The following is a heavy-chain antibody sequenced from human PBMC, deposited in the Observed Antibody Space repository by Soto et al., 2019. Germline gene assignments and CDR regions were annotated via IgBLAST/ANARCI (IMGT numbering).Heavy chain of an antibody. Sequence: EVQLVESGGGLVQPGGSLRLSCAATGFIFSSYWMSWVRQAPGTGLEWVANIKQDGSEKYYVDSAKGRFTTSRDNAKNSLHMQMNSLRAEDTAVYYCARGFNSALDIWGQGKMVTVSS. V-gene: IGHV3-7*01. CDR2: IKQDGSEK. J-gene: IGHJ3*02. CDR1: GFIFSSYW. CDR3: ARGFNSALDI.